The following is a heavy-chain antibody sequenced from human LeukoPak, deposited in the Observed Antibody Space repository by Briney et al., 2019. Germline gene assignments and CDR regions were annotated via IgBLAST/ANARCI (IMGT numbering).Heavy chain of an antibody. CDR2: IRQDGSEK. CDR3: ARDLAGPPQEAFDI. V-gene: IGHV3-7*01. CDR1: GFTFSSYW. J-gene: IGHJ3*02. Sequence: GGSLRLSCAASGFTFSSYWMSWARQAPGKGLEWVANIRQDGSEKYYVDSVRGRFTISRDNAENSLFLQMNSLRAEDTAVYYCARDLAGPPQEAFDIWGQGTMVTVS.